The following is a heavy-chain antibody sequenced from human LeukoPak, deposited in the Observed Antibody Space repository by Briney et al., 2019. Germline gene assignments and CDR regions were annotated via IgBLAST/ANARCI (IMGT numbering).Heavy chain of an antibody. CDR2: IIPIFGTA. CDR1: GGTFSSYA. J-gene: IGHJ4*02. CDR3: ASGRTGRWLRALDY. V-gene: IGHV1-69*05. Sequence: ASVKVSCKASGGTFSSYAISWVRQAPGQGLEWMGGIIPIFGTANYAQKFQGRVTITTDESTSTAYMELSSLRSEDTAVYYCASGRTGRWLRALDYWGQGTLVTVSS. D-gene: IGHD5-24*01.